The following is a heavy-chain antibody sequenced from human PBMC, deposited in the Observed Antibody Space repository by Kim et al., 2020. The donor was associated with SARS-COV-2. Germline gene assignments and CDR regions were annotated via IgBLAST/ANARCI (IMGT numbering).Heavy chain of an antibody. CDR3: ARGNWVDY. J-gene: IGHJ4*02. CDR2: GSNK. Sequence: GSNKYYADSGKSRFTISRDNSKNTLFLQMNSLRAEDTAVYYCARGNWVDYWGQGTLVTVSS. D-gene: IGHD7-27*01. V-gene: IGHV3-30*01.